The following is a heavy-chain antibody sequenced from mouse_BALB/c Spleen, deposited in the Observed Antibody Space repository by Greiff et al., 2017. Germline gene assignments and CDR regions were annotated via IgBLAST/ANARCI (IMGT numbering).Heavy chain of an antibody. J-gene: IGHJ4*01. V-gene: IGHV2-9*02. D-gene: IGHD3-2*01. CDR2: IWAGGST. CDR3: ARGDSSGYRAMDY. Sequence: QVQLQQSGPGLVAPSQSLSITCTVSGFSLTSYGVHWVRQPPGKGLEWLGVIWAGGSTNYNSALMSRLSISKDNSKSQVFLKMNSLQTDDTAMYYCARGDSSGYRAMDYWGQGTSVTVSS. CDR1: GFSLTSYG.